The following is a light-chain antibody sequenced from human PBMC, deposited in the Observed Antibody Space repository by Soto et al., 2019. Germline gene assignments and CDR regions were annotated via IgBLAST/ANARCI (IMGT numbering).Light chain of an antibody. CDR1: SSDVGSYKL. J-gene: IGLJ3*02. Sequence: QSALTQPASVSGSPGQSITISCTGTSSDVGSYKLVSWYQQHPGKAPKLMIYEGSKRPSGVSNRFSGSKSGNTASLTISGLQAEDEADYYCCSYAGSRVFGGGTKLTVL. V-gene: IGLV2-23*01. CDR2: EGS. CDR3: CSYAGSRV.